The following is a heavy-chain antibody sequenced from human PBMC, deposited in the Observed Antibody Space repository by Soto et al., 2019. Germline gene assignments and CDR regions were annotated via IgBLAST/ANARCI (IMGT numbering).Heavy chain of an antibody. CDR1: GFTFSDYY. J-gene: IGHJ5*02. CDR2: IYYSGST. V-gene: IGHV4-31*02. CDR3: ARSVFP. Sequence: LRLSCAASGFTFSDYYMSWIRQAPGKGLEWIGYIYYSGSTYYNPSLKSRVSMSVGTSKNQFSLKLSSVTAADTAVYYCARSVFPWGQGT.